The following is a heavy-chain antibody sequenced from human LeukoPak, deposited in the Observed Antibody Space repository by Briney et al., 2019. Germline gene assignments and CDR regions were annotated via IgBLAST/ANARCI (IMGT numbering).Heavy chain of an antibody. CDR1: GFTFSSFW. Sequence: GGSLRLSCAASGFTFSSFWMSWVRQAPGKGLEWVANIKKDGSQKYYVDSVEGRFTISRDNAKNSLYLQMDSLRVDDTVVYYCTRVFGGYDVSDYWGQGTLVTVSS. J-gene: IGHJ4*02. CDR2: IKKDGSQK. CDR3: TRVFGGYDVSDY. D-gene: IGHD3-3*01. V-gene: IGHV3-7*03.